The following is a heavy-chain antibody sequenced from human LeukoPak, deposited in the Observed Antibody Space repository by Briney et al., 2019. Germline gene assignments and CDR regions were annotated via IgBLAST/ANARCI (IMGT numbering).Heavy chain of an antibody. V-gene: IGHV3-48*01. Sequence: GGSLRLSCAASGYTFSSYSMNWVRQAPGKGLEWVSYIGAAGSTIYYADSVKGRFTISRDNAKNSLFLQMNSLRAEDTAVYYCARDSSTYAGPPDYWGQGTLVTVSS. D-gene: IGHD2-2*01. CDR3: ARDSSTYAGPPDY. J-gene: IGHJ4*02. CDR2: IGAAGSTI. CDR1: GYTFSSYS.